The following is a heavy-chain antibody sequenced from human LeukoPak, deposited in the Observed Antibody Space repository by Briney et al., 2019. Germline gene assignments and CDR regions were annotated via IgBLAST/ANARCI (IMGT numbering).Heavy chain of an antibody. CDR2: IRIKTNSYAT. CDR3: TTLDFDY. V-gene: IGHV3-73*01. Sequence: GGSLRLSCAASGFTFSGSDMHWVRQASGKGLGWVGRIRIKTNSYATEYAASVKGRFTISRDDSKNTAYLQMNSLKTEDTAVYYCTTLDFDYWGQGTLVTVSS. J-gene: IGHJ4*02. CDR1: GFTFSGSD.